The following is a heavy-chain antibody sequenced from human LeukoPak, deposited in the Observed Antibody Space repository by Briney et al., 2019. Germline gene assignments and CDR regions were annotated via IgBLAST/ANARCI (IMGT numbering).Heavy chain of an antibody. Sequence: GGSLRLSCAASGFTFASYSMNWVRQAPGKGPEWVSSISGDSTYIYNAGSVKGRFTISRDNAQASLYLQMISLRADDTAVYYCARVSGRLERQSDLDYWGQGTLVIVSS. J-gene: IGHJ4*02. CDR3: ARVSGRLERQSDLDY. CDR2: ISGDSTYI. CDR1: GFTFASYS. V-gene: IGHV3-21*01. D-gene: IGHD1-1*01.